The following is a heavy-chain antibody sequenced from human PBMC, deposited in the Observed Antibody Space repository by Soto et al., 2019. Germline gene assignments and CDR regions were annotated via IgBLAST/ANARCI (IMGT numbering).Heavy chain of an antibody. Sequence: PGGSLRLSCAASGFTFSSYSMNWVRQAPGKGLEWVSYISTSSSTMYYADSVKGRFTISRDNAKNSLYLQMNSLRAEDTAVYYCARQGRYCSGTNCYVGVWGKGTTVTVSS. D-gene: IGHD2-2*01. CDR1: GFTFSSYS. CDR3: ARQGRYCSGTNCYVGV. J-gene: IGHJ6*04. CDR2: ISTSSSTM. V-gene: IGHV3-48*01.